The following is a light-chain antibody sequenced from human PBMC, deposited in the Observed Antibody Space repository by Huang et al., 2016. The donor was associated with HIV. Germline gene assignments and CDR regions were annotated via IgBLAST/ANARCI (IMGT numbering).Light chain of an antibody. J-gene: IGKJ1*01. V-gene: IGKV2-30*01. CDR1: QSLVYGDGNIY. Sequence: DVLLTQSPLSLPVTLGQPAFITCKSNQSLVYGDGNIYLNWFHHRPGPSPRRLIYKLSNRDSGVPERFSAGGSGTDFTLWISEVEAEDVGDYYCMQASHGAATFGQGTRVDIK. CDR2: KLS. CDR3: MQASHGAAT.